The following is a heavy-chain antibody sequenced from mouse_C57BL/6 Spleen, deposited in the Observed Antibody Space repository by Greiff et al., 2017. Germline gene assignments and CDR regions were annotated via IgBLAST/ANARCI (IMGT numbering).Heavy chain of an antibody. Sequence: VQLQQSVAELVRPGASVKLSCTASGFNIKNTYMHWVKQRPEQGLEWIGRIDPANGNTKYAPKFQGKATMTADTSSNTAYLQLSSLTSEDTAIYYCAGAGDYGSLLFDYWGQGTTLTVSS. CDR3: AGAGDYGSLLFDY. CDR2: IDPANGNT. D-gene: IGHD1-1*01. CDR1: GFNIKNTY. J-gene: IGHJ2*01. V-gene: IGHV14-3*01.